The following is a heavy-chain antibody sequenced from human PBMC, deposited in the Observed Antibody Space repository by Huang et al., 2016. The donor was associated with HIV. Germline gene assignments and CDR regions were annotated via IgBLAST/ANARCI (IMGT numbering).Heavy chain of an antibody. CDR1: GGSFRNFA. J-gene: IGHJ4*02. CDR3: ATVDYYDTSGPQRGYFDN. V-gene: IGHV1-69*01. D-gene: IGHD3-22*01. Sequence: QVQLVQSGAEVKKPGSSVKVSCKASGGSFRNFAIGWVRQAPGQGLEWMGGIIPTLGTANYAQKVQGRVTIIADESTSTAYMELRSLRSEDTAVYYCATVDYYDTSGPQRGYFDNWGQGTLVTVSS. CDR2: IIPTLGTA.